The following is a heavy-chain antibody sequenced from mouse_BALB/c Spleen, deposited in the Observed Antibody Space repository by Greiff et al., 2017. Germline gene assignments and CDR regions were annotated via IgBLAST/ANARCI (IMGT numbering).Heavy chain of an antibody. CDR1: GYAFSSSW. J-gene: IGHJ2*01. Sequence: QVQLQQSGPELVKPGASVKISCKASGYAFSSSWMNWVKQRPGQGLEWIGRIYPGDGDTNYNGKFKGKATLTADKSSSTAYMQLSSLTSVDSAVYYCARSKYYGSSDYFDYWGQGTTLTVSS. D-gene: IGHD1-1*01. V-gene: IGHV1-82*01. CDR3: ARSKYYGSSDYFDY. CDR2: IYPGDGDT.